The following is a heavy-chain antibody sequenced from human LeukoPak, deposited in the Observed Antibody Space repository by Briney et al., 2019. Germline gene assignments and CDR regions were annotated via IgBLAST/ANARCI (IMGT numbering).Heavy chain of an antibody. V-gene: IGHV4-61*02. Sequence: SETLSLTCTVTGGSISSGSYYWSWVRQPAGKGLEWIGRIYTSGSTNYNPSLKSRVTISIDTSKNQFSLKLSSVTAADTAVYYCARGHITDWFDPWGQGTLVTVSS. CDR1: GGSISSGSYY. J-gene: IGHJ5*02. CDR3: ARGHITDWFDP. CDR2: IYTSGST.